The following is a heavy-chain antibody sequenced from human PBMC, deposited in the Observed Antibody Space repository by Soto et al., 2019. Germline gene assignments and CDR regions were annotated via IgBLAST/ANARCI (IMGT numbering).Heavy chain of an antibody. Sequence: PGGSLRLSCAASGFIVSDYEINWVRQAPGKGLEWVSYISGSGLTIYYADSVKGRFTISRDNAKNSLYLQMNSLGVEDTAVYYCARGPYRNTYNWFDSWGQGTLVTVSS. CDR1: GFIVSDYE. D-gene: IGHD5-12*01. CDR3: ARGPYRNTYNWFDS. CDR2: ISGSGLTI. J-gene: IGHJ5*02. V-gene: IGHV3-48*03.